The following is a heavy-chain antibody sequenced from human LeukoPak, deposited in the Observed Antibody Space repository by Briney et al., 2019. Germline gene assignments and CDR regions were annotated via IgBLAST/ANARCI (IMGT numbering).Heavy chain of an antibody. CDR1: GLTFSGYW. CDR3: ARALDTAIVTGPGGFGGY. V-gene: IGHV3-74*01. CDR2: INSDGSTT. J-gene: IGHJ4*02. Sequence: GGSLRLSCAASGLTFSGYWMHWVRQAPGKGLVWVSRINSDGSTTTYADSVKGRFTISRDNAKKTLYLQLNSLRVEDTAVYYCARALDTAIVTGPGGFGGYWGQGTLVTVSS. D-gene: IGHD5-18*01.